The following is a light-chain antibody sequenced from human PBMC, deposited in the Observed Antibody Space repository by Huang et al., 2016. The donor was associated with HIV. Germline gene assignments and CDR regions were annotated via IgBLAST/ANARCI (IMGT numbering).Light chain of an antibody. J-gene: IGKJ2*01. CDR3: HHYDNSPPYT. CDR1: QSLTSNY. Sequence: EIVLTQSPGTLSLSPGERATLSCRASQSLTSNYLAWYQHKPGQAPRLLIYGASSRATGIPDRFSGSGSGTDFTLTISRLDPEDFAVYYCHHYDNSPPYTFGQGTKLEIK. V-gene: IGKV3-20*01. CDR2: GAS.